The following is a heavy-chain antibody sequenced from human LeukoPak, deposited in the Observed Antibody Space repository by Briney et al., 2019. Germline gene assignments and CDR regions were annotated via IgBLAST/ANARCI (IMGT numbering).Heavy chain of an antibody. CDR3: ARAGLVVVVSYGMDV. D-gene: IGHD2-15*01. CDR1: GFTFSSYS. CDR2: ISSSSSYI. Sequence: GGSLRLSCAASGFTFSSYSMNWVRQAPGKGLEWVSSISSSSSYIYYADSVKGRFTISRDNAKNSLYLQMNSLRAEDTAVYYCARAGLVVVVSYGMDVWGQGTTVTVSS. J-gene: IGHJ6*02. V-gene: IGHV3-21*01.